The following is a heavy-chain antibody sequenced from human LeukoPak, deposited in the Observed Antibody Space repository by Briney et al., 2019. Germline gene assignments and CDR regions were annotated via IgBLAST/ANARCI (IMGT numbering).Heavy chain of an antibody. CDR1: GASFSSGDQY. CDR2: IHPSGRL. Sequence: SQTLSLTCTVSGASFSSGDQYWNWIRQSPGKGLEWIGSIHPSGRLYNNPSLESRVTISIDTSKNQFSLKLSSVTAADTAVYYCARGTMVRGVIMGSNWFDPWGQGTLVTVSS. V-gene: IGHV4-30-4*08. CDR3: ARGTMVRGVIMGSNWFDP. D-gene: IGHD3-10*01. J-gene: IGHJ5*02.